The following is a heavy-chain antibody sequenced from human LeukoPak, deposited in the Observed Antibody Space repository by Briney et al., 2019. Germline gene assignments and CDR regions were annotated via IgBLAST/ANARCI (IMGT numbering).Heavy chain of an antibody. CDR2: INHSGST. D-gene: IGHD3-9*01. V-gene: IGHV4-34*01. Sequence: PSETLSLTCAVYGGSFSGYYWSWIRQPPGKGLEWIGEINHSGSTNYNPSLKSRVTISVDTSNNQFSLNLSSVTAADTAVYYCARRYFDWLGIYYYYYMDVWSKGTTVTISS. CDR3: ARRYFDWLGIYYYYYMDV. J-gene: IGHJ6*03. CDR1: GGSFSGYY.